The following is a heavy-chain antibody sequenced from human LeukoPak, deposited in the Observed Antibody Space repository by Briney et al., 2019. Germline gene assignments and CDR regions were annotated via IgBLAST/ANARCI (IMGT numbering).Heavy chain of an antibody. CDR1: GFTFSSYA. CDR2: ISSNGGGT. J-gene: IGHJ4*02. V-gene: IGHV3-64D*09. D-gene: IGHD3-10*01. Sequence: GGSLRLSCSASGFTFSSYAMHWVRQATGKGLEFVSGISSNGGGTDSADSVRGRFTISRDNSKNTLYLQMSSLRAEDTAMYYCVKGGGSGTLKYYFDYWGQGTLVTVSS. CDR3: VKGGGSGTLKYYFDY.